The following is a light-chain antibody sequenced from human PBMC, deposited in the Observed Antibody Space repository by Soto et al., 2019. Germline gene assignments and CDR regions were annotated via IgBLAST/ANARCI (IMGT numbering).Light chain of an antibody. V-gene: IGKV3-20*01. CDR3: QQYGSSPRT. CDR2: GAS. Sequence: EIVLTQSPGTLSLSPGERATLSCRASQSVSSNYLAWYQQKPGQAPRLLIYGASSRATGIPDRFSGSGSGTEFTLTISGLEPEDFAVFYCQQYGSSPRTFGQGTKVEI. CDR1: QSVSSNY. J-gene: IGKJ1*01.